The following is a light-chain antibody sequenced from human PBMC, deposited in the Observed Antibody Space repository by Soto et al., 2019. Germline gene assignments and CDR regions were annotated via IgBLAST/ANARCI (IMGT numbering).Light chain of an antibody. V-gene: IGKV1-9*01. J-gene: IGKJ2*01. CDR2: AAS. Sequence: DIQLTQSPSFLSASVGDRVIITCRASQGIAGYLAWYQQKPGKAPKLLIYAASPLQSGVPSRFSGSGSGTEFTLTISSLQPEDFATYYCQQLDSYPLTFGQGTKLEIK. CDR3: QQLDSYPLT. CDR1: QGIAGY.